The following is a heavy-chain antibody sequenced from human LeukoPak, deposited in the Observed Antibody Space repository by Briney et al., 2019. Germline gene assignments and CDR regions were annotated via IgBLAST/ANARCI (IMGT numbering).Heavy chain of an antibody. CDR1: GYTFIDYN. CDR2: INPGSGST. Sequence: ASVIVSCKASGYTFIDYNIHWARQAPGQGLEWMGWINPGSGSTNYAQKFQGRVTMTRDTSISTAYMELSRLRSDDTAVYYCARGPSSYDILTGYSYWGQGTLVTVSS. J-gene: IGHJ4*02. D-gene: IGHD3-9*01. CDR3: ARGPSSYDILTGYSY. V-gene: IGHV1-2*02.